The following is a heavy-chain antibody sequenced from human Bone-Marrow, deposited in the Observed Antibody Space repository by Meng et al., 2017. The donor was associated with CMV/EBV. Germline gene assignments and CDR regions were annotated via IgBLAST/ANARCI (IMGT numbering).Heavy chain of an antibody. CDR2: ISYDGSNK. CDR3: ARDPESGSHSAWFDP. V-gene: IGHV3-30-3*01. D-gene: IGHD1-26*01. J-gene: IGHJ5*02. CDR1: GFTFSSYA. Sequence: SGFTFSSYAMPWVRQAPGKGLEWVAVISYDGSNKYYADSVKGRFTISRDNSKNTLYLQMNSLRAEDTAVYYCARDPESGSHSAWFDPWGQGTLVTVSS.